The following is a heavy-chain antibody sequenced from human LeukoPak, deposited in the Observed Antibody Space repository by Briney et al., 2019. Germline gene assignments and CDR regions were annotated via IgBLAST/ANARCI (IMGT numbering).Heavy chain of an antibody. Sequence: GASVKVSCKASGYTLTGYYMHWVRQAPGQGFEWMGRINPGSGGTNYAQKFQGRVTMTRDTSTSTAYMELSGLRSDDTAVYYCVRENSAVLDFFDYWGQGTLVTVSS. CDR2: INPGSGGT. D-gene: IGHD2-8*01. J-gene: IGHJ4*02. CDR3: VRENSAVLDFFDY. CDR1: GYTLTGYY. V-gene: IGHV1-2*06.